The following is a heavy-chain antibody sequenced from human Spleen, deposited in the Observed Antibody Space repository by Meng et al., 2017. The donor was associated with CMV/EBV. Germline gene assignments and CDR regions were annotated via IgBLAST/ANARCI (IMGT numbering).Heavy chain of an antibody. D-gene: IGHD3-16*01. J-gene: IGHJ5*02. CDR3: ARVREHTSLGNYWFDP. CDR2: IDHSGNS. V-gene: IGHV4-4*02. Sequence: SGASITTTQWWTWVRQPPGKGLEWVGEIDHSGNSNSNPSLKSRLTLSLDTSKNHLSLRMTSVTAEDTAIYYCARVREHTSLGNYWFDPWGQGTLVTVSS. CDR1: GASITTTQW.